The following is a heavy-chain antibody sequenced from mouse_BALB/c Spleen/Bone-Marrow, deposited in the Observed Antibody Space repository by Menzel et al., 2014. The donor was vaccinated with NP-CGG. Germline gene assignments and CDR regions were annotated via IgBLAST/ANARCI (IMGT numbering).Heavy chain of an antibody. CDR2: INPYNGGT. CDR1: GYSFTGYT. D-gene: IGHD2-4*01. Sequence: EVKLQESGPELVKPGASMKISCKASGYSFTGYTMNWVKQSHGKNLEWIGLINPYNGGTSYNQKFKGKATLTADKSSSTAYMELLSLTSEDSAVYYCARKPPIYYDFALDYWGQGTTLTVS. J-gene: IGHJ2*01. V-gene: IGHV1-18*01. CDR3: ARKPPIYYDFALDY.